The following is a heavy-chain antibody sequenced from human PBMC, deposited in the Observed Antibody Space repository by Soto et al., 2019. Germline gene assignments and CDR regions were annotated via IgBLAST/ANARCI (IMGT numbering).Heavy chain of an antibody. J-gene: IGHJ4*02. Sequence: SETLSLTCTISGGSISVYYWSWIRQSPRQGLEWIGYVYDNGRPYYSPSLKSRVTISADTSKNQISLKLTSATAAATAAYYCARGVGSSPPRYWGRGTLVTVSS. D-gene: IGHD3-9*01. CDR1: GGSISVYY. CDR3: ARGVGSSPPRY. V-gene: IGHV4-59*01. CDR2: VYDNGRP.